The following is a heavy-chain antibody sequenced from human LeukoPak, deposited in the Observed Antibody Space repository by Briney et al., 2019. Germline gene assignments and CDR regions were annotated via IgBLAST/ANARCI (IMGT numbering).Heavy chain of an antibody. CDR2: IYSDNT. CDR1: GFTFNNYA. V-gene: IGHV3-23*05. Sequence: GGSLRLSCAASGFTFNNYAMSWVRQAPGKGLEWVSFIYSDNTHYSDSVKGRFTISRDNSKNTLYLQMNSLRAEDTAVYYCARRAGAYSHPYDYWGQGTLVTVSS. J-gene: IGHJ4*02. CDR3: ARRAGAYSHPYDY. D-gene: IGHD4/OR15-4a*01.